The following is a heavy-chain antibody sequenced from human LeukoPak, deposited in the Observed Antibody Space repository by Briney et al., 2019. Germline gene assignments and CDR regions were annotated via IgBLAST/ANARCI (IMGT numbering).Heavy chain of an antibody. CDR1: GFTFSSYG. D-gene: IGHD6-13*01. CDR2: IRYDGSNK. J-gene: IGHJ6*02. V-gene: IGHV3-30*02. Sequence: GGSLRLSCAASGFTFSSYGMHWVRQAPGKGLEWVAFIRYDGSNKYYADSVKGRFTISRDNSKNTLYLQMNSLRAEDTAVYYCARTIAADVGGMDVWGQGTTVTVSS. CDR3: ARTIAADVGGMDV.